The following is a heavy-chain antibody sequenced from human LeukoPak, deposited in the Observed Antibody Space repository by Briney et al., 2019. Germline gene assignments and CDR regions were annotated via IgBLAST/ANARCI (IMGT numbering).Heavy chain of an antibody. J-gene: IGHJ3*02. CDR1: GGTFSSYA. CDR3: AREGVVVPAQAAFDI. CDR2: IIPIFGTA. D-gene: IGHD2-2*01. V-gene: IGHV1-69*05. Sequence: ASVKVSCKASGGTFSSYAISWVRQAPGQGLEWMGGIIPIFGTANYAQKFQGRVMITTDESTSTAYMELSSLRSEDTAVYYCAREGVVVPAQAAFDIWGQGTMVTVSS.